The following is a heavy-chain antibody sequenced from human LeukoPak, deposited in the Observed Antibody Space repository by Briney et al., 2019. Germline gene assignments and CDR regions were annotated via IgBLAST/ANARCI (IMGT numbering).Heavy chain of an antibody. J-gene: IGHJ4*02. CDR2: IWFDESNK. Sequence: PGRSLILSCEGSGFDFSRYGMHWVRQAPGKGLEWVAMIWFDESNKYYVDSVQGRFTISRDNSKNMMYLQMNSLRVEDTAVYYCAKEAQSSGRYLPEYYFDSWGQGTLVTVSS. V-gene: IGHV3-33*06. CDR1: GFDFSRYG. D-gene: IGHD3-22*01. CDR3: AKEAQSSGRYLPEYYFDS.